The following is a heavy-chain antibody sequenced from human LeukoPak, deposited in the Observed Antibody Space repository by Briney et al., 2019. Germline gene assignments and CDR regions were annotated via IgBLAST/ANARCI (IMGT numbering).Heavy chain of an antibody. CDR2: IYHSGST. J-gene: IGHJ4*02. Sequence: SETLSLTCTVSGGSISSSSYYWGWIRQPPGKGLEWIGSIYHSGSTYYNPSLKSRVTISVDTSKNQFSLKLSSVTAADTAVYYCAGGPGYYYDSSGYYWFDYWGQGTLVTVSS. V-gene: IGHV4-39*07. D-gene: IGHD3-22*01. CDR3: AGGPGYYYDSSGYYWFDY. CDR1: GGSISSSSYY.